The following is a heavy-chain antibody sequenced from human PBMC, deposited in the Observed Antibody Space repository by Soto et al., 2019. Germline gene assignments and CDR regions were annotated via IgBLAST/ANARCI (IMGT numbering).Heavy chain of an antibody. V-gene: IGHV1-3*01. CDR3: ARDTAAAGTPWFDP. Sequence: KFQGRVTITRDTSASTAYMELSSLRSEDTAVYYCARDTAAAGTPWFDPWGQGTLVTVSS. D-gene: IGHD6-13*01. J-gene: IGHJ5*02.